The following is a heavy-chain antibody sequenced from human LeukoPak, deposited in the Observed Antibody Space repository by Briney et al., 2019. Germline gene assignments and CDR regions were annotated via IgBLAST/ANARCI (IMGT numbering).Heavy chain of an antibody. CDR2: ISYDGRNK. CDR3: AKDGTKYYDFWSGYNLGYNWFDP. V-gene: IGHV3-30*18. CDR1: GFTFSSHG. D-gene: IGHD3-3*01. Sequence: GGSLRLSCAASGFTFSSHGMHWVRQAPGKGLEWVAVISYDGRNKDYVDSVKGRFTVSRDNSKNTLYLQMNSLRVEDTAVYYCAKDGTKYYDFWSGYNLGYNWFDPWGPGTLVTVSS. J-gene: IGHJ5*02.